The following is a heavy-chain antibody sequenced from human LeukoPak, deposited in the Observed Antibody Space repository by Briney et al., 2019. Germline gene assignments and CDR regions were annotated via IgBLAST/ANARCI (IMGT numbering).Heavy chain of an antibody. Sequence: SETLSLTCIVSGGSISSYYWSWIRRPPGKGPEWIGCIYYSGSTNYNPPLKSRVTISVDTSKNQFSLKLNSVTAADTAVYYCARDRGRNNYYYGMDVWGQGTTVTVSS. CDR2: IYYSGST. CDR3: ARDRGRNNYYYGMDV. J-gene: IGHJ6*02. CDR1: GGSISSYY. D-gene: IGHD3-16*01. V-gene: IGHV4-59*13.